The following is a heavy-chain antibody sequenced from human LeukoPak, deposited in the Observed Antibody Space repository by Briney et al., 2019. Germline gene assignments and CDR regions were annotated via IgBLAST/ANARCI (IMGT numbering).Heavy chain of an antibody. V-gene: IGHV3-43*02. J-gene: IGHJ4*02. CDR3: AKDMRYSGYDTQQY. CDR2: ISGDGGST. CDR1: GFTFDDYA. D-gene: IGHD5-12*01. Sequence: GGSLRLSCAASGFTFDDYAMHWVRQAPGKDLEWVSLISGDGGSTYYADSVKGRFTISRDNSKNSLYLQMNSLRTEDTALYYCAKDMRYSGYDTQQYWGQGTLVTVSS.